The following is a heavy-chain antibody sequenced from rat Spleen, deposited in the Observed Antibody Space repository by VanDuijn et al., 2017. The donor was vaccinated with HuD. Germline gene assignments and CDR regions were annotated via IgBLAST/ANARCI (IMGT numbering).Heavy chain of an antibody. CDR3: ARQGYDGTYANWFAY. Sequence: EVQLVESGGGLVQPGRSMKLSCAASGFTFSDYYMAWVRQAPKKGLEWVASISYEGSSTYYGDSVKGRFTISRDNAKSTLYLQMNSLRSEDTATYYCARQGYDGTYANWFAYWGQGTLVTVSS. CDR2: ISYEGSST. CDR1: GFTFSDYY. D-gene: IGHD1-12*02. V-gene: IGHV5-22*01. J-gene: IGHJ3*01.